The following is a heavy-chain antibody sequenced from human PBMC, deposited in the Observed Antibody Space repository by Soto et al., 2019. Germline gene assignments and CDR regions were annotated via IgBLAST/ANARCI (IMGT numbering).Heavy chain of an antibody. CDR1: GFTFSTYS. Sequence: EVQLVESGGGLVKPGGSLRLSCAASGFTFSTYSMTWVRQAPGKGLEWVSSISGSTNYIYYADSVKGRFTISRDNAKNSLYLQMSSLRAEDTAVYYCARDLRGGTRFDYWGQGTLVTVSS. J-gene: IGHJ4*02. V-gene: IGHV3-21*01. CDR3: ARDLRGGTRFDY. CDR2: ISGSTNYI. D-gene: IGHD5-12*01.